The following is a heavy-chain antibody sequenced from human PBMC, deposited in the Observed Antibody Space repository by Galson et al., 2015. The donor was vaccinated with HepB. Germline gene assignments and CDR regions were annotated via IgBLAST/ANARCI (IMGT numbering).Heavy chain of an antibody. V-gene: IGHV3-15*01. Sequence: SLRLSCAASGFTFSKAWMSWVRQTPGKGLEWVGRIKDITDGGTTDYAAPVKGRFTVSRDDSLNTLYLHMNSLQTEDTAVYYCTTVDWTYKRSGYFDFWGQGTLVTVSS. D-gene: IGHD1-7*01. CDR2: IKDITDGGTT. CDR3: TTVDWTYKRSGYFDF. J-gene: IGHJ4*02. CDR1: GFTFSKAW.